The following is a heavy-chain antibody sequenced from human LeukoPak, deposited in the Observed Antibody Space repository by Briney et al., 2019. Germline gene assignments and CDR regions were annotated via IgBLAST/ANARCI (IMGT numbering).Heavy chain of an antibody. J-gene: IGHJ4*01. CDR3: ARLTEFPQYFDY. V-gene: IGHV1-18*01. CDR2: ISTYNGDT. CDR1: GYTFTTYS. D-gene: IGHD2-21*02. Sequence: ASVNVSCKASGYTFTTYSLTWVRQAPGQGLEWMGWISTYNGDTNYSQKLQGRVTMTTDTSTSTAYMELRSLRSDDTAVYYCARLTEFPQYFDYWGQGTLVTVSS.